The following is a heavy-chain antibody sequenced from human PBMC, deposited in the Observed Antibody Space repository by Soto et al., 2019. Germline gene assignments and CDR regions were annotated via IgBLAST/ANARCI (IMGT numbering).Heavy chain of an antibody. CDR2: IYTSGST. J-gene: IGHJ5*02. CDR3: ARFLSIAVAGTNISYNWFDP. Sequence: PSETLSLTCTVPGGPISSYYWSWIRQPAGKGLEWIGRIYTSGSTNYNPSLKSRVTMSVDTSKNQSSLKLSSVTAADTAVYYCARFLSIAVAGTNISYNWFDPWGQGTLVTVSS. CDR1: GGPISSYY. D-gene: IGHD6-19*01. V-gene: IGHV4-4*07.